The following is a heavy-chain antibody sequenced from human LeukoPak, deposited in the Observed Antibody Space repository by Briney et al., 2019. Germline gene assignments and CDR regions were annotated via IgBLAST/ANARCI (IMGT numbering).Heavy chain of an antibody. D-gene: IGHD2-2*01. CDR1: NYYISSGSY. J-gene: IGHJ4*02. V-gene: IGHV4-38-2*01. Sequence: SETLSLTCGVSNYYISSGSYWSWIRQPPGKGLEWIGSIYHTGSAYYSSSLQSRVTISVDTSKNQFSVKLSSVTAADTAVYYCARANDRGGTSPLDYWGQRTLVTVSS. CDR3: ARANDRGGTSPLDY. CDR2: IYHTGSA.